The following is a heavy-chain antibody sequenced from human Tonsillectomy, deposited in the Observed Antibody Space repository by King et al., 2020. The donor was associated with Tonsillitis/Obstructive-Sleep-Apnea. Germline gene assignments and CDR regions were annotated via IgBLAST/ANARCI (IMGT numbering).Heavy chain of an antibody. D-gene: IGHD4-17*01. V-gene: IGHV4-39*01. Sequence: QLQESGPGLVKPSETLSLTCTVSVGSISSSSYFWGWIRQPPGKGLEWIGGIYNSGRPYYNPSLKSRVTISVDTSKNQSPLKLSSETAADTAVYYCASPGDYGDYALGYWGQGTLVTVSS. CDR1: VGSISSSSYF. CDR3: ASPGDYGDYALGY. J-gene: IGHJ4*02. CDR2: IYNSGRP.